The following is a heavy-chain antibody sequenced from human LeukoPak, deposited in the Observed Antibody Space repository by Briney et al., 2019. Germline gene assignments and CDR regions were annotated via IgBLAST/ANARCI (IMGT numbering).Heavy chain of an antibody. CDR2: IYYSGST. V-gene: IGHV4-39*07. J-gene: IGHJ6*03. CDR3: ARQDDYGDYYYYYYMDV. CDR1: GGSISSSSYY. D-gene: IGHD4-17*01. Sequence: PSETLSLTCTVSGGSISSSSYYWGWIRQPPGKGLECIGSIYYSGSTYYNPSLKSRVTISVDTSKNQFSLKLSSVTAADTAVYYCARQDDYGDYYYYYYMDVWGKGTTVTVSS.